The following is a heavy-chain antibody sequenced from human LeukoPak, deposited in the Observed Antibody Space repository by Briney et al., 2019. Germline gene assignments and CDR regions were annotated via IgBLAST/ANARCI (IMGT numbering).Heavy chain of an antibody. J-gene: IGHJ4*02. Sequence: GGSLRLSCAASGFTFSRYWMHWVRQAPGKGLLWVSRMNSDGSSTNYADSVKGRFTISRDNAKNTLYLQMNSLRAEDTAVYYCAREYTMVRGVTEESFDYWGQGTLVTVSS. CDR3: AREYTMVRGVTEESFDY. D-gene: IGHD3-10*01. V-gene: IGHV3-74*01. CDR1: GFTFSRYW. CDR2: MNSDGSST.